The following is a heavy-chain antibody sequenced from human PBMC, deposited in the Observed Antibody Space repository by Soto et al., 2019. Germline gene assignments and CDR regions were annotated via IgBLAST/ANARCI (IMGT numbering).Heavy chain of an antibody. Sequence: GGSLRLSCAASGFTFSSYGMHWVRQAPGKGLEWVAVIWYDGSNKYYADSVKGRFTISRDNSKNTLYLQMNSLRAEDTAVYYCARDLAVAGKDYWGQGTLVTVSS. CDR3: ARDLAVAGKDY. J-gene: IGHJ4*02. D-gene: IGHD6-19*01. V-gene: IGHV3-33*01. CDR1: GFTFSSYG. CDR2: IWYDGSNK.